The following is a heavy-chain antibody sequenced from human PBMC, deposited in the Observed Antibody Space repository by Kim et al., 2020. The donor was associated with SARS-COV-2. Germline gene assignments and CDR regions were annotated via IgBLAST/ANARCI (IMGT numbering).Heavy chain of an antibody. J-gene: IGHJ6*02. D-gene: IGHD3-10*01. CDR1: GFTFSSCA. Sequence: GGSLRLSCAASGFTFSSCAIHWVRQAPGKGLEWVAVISYDGSNKNYADSVKGRFTISRDNSKKTLYLQLNSLSAEDTALYYCARDPGSRLRGLTYSYYGMDVWGQGTTVTVSS. V-gene: IGHV3-30-3*01. CDR2: ISYDGSNK. CDR3: ARDPGSRLRGLTYSYYGMDV.